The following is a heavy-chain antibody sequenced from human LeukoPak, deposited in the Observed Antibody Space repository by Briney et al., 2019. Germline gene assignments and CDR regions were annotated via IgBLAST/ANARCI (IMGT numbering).Heavy chain of an antibody. V-gene: IGHV3-48*01. J-gene: IGHJ4*02. Sequence: GGSLRLSCAASGFTFSSYSMNWVRQAPGKGLEWVSYISSSSSTIYYADSVKGRFTTSRDNAKNSLYLQMNSLRAEDTAVYYCARDQEDIVVVVAATPVGVDYWGQGTLVTVSS. CDR3: ARDQEDIVVVVAATPVGVDY. CDR2: ISSSSSTI. CDR1: GFTFSSYS. D-gene: IGHD2-15*01.